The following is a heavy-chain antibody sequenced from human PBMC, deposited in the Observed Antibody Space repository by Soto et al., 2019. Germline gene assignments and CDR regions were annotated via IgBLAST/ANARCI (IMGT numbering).Heavy chain of an antibody. CDR2: IIPILGIA. Sequence: QVQLVQSGAEVKKPGSSVKVSCKASGGTFSSYTISWVRQAPGQGLEWMGRIIPILGIANYAQKFQGRVTITADKSAGTACRKRSRLRTEDTAVYYGARYGAGAPRWCDPWGQGTLVTVSS. CDR1: GGTFSSYT. CDR3: ARYGAGAPRWCDP. J-gene: IGHJ5*02. V-gene: IGHV1-69*02. D-gene: IGHD3-10*01.